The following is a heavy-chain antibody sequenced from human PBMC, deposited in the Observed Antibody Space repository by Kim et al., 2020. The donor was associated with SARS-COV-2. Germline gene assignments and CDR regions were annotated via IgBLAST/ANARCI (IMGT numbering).Heavy chain of an antibody. J-gene: IGHJ4*02. CDR3: ARGRMGGAIDF. CDR1: GFTFNDYG. V-gene: IGHV3-20*01. CDR2: IKRNGDST. D-gene: IGHD2-21*01. Sequence: GGSLRLSCAVSGFTFNDYGMSWVRQAPGKGLEWVSGIKRNGDSTGYADSVKGRFTISRDNAKNSLYLQMNSLRAEDTALYHCARGRMGGAIDFWGQGTLVTVSS.